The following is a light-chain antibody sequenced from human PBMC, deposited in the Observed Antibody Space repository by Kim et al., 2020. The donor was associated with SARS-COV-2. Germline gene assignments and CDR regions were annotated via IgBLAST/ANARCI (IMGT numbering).Light chain of an antibody. CDR3: QQYNNWPPWT. CDR1: QGFSSN. V-gene: IGKV3-15*01. Sequence: SPGDRAPPSCRASQGFSSNFAWYQPQPGQAPRLLIYGASTRATGIPARFSGSGSGTEFTLTISSLQSEDFAVYYCQQYNNWPPWTFGQGTKVDIK. J-gene: IGKJ1*01. CDR2: GAS.